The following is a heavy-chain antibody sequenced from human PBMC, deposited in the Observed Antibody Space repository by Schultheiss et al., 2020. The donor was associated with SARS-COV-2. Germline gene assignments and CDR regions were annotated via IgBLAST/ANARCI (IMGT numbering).Heavy chain of an antibody. CDR1: GGSFSGYY. J-gene: IGHJ4*02. D-gene: IGHD3-3*01. Sequence: SETLSLTCAVYGGSFSGYYWGWIRQPPGKGLEWIGEINHSGSTNYNPSLKSRVTISVDTSKNQFSLKLSSVTAADTAVYYCARHLKTYYDFWSGYPPGSFDYWGQGTLVTVSS. V-gene: IGHV4-34*01. CDR3: ARHLKTYYDFWSGYPPGSFDY. CDR2: INHSGST.